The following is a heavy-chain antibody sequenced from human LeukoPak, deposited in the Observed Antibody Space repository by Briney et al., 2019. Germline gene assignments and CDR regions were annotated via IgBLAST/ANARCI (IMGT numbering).Heavy chain of an antibody. CDR1: GYTFTGYY. D-gene: IGHD2/OR15-2a*01. CDR3: ARDNRGLGY. V-gene: IGHV1-18*04. CDR2: ISAYNGNT. J-gene: IGHJ4*02. Sequence: ASVKVSCKASGYTFTGYYMHWVRQAPGQGLEWMGWISAYNGNTNYAQKLQGRVTMTTDTSTSTAYMELRSLRSDDTAVYYCARDNRGLGYWGQGTLVTVSS.